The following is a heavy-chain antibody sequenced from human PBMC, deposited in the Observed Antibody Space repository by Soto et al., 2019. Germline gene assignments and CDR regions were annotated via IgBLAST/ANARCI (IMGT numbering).Heavy chain of an antibody. CDR3: ASYGGNSGNSFDY. CDR2: IYHSGST. J-gene: IGHJ4*02. D-gene: IGHD4-17*01. Sequence: SETLSLTCAVSGGSISSGCYSWSWIRQPPGKGLEWIGYIYHSGSTYYNPSLKSRVTISVDRSKNQFSLKLSSVTAADTAVYYCASYGGNSGNSFDYWGQGALVTVSS. CDR1: GGSISSGCYS. V-gene: IGHV4-30-2*01.